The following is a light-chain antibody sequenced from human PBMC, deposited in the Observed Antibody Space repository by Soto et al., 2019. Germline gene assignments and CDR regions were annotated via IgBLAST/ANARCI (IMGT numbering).Light chain of an antibody. CDR1: QSVSSY. Sequence: EIVLTQSPATLSLSPGERATLSCRASQSVSSYLAWYQQKPGQAPRLLIYDASNRATGIPARFSGSGSGTDFTLTISSLEHEDVAVYSCQQRSNWPPITFGQGTRLEIK. CDR2: DAS. J-gene: IGKJ5*01. CDR3: QQRSNWPPIT. V-gene: IGKV3-11*01.